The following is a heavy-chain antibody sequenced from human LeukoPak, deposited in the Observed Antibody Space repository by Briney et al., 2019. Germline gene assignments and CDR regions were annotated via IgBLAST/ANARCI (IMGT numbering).Heavy chain of an antibody. V-gene: IGHV3-66*04. Sequence: GGSLRLSCAASGFSFSTYYMSWVRQAPGKGLEWISVLFSGGDTYYADSVKDRFGVSRDRSSETLFLRMNSLRVDDTGVYYCARQGFDSGFDYWGHGTTVTVSS. J-gene: IGHJ4*01. CDR2: LFSGGDT. D-gene: IGHD2-21*01. CDR3: ARQGFDSGFDY. CDR1: GFSFSTYY.